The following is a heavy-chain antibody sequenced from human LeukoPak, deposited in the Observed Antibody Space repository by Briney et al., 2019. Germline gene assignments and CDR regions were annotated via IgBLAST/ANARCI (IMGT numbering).Heavy chain of an antibody. CDR1: GGSISSYY. D-gene: IGHD4-17*01. V-gene: IGHV4-59*01. J-gene: IGHJ3*02. CDR2: IYYSGST. Sequence: SETLSLTCTVSGGSISSYYWSWIRQPPGKGLEWIGYIYYSGSTNYNPSLKSRVNISVDTSKNQFSLKLSSVTAADTAVYYCARTTVRRAFDIWGQGTMVTVSS. CDR3: ARTTVRRAFDI.